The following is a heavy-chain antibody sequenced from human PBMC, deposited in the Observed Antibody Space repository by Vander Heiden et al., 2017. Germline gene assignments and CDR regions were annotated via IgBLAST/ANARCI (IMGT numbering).Heavy chain of an antibody. V-gene: IGHV1-18*01. Sequence: QVQLVQSGAEVKKPGDSVKVSCKASGYTFTSYGISWVRQAPGQGLEWMGWISAYNGNTNYAQKLQGRVTMTTDTSTSTAYMELRSLRSDDTAVYYCARYGEQWLNYYYYYGMDVWGQGTTVTVSS. J-gene: IGHJ6*02. CDR3: ARYGEQWLNYYYYYGMDV. CDR1: GYTFTSYG. D-gene: IGHD6-19*01. CDR2: ISAYNGNT.